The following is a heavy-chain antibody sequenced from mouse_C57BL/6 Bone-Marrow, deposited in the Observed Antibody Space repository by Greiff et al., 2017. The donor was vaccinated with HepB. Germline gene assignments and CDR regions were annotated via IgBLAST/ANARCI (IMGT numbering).Heavy chain of an antibody. CDR1: GYTFTSYG. V-gene: IGHV1-81*01. Sequence: VQLQESGAELARPGASVKLSCKASGYTFTSYGISWVKQRTGQGLEWIGEIYPRSGNTYYNEKFKGKATLTADKSSSTAYMELRSLTSEDSAVYFCARPSLDYYAMDYWGQGTSVTVSS. CDR3: ARPSLDYYAMDY. CDR2: IYPRSGNT. J-gene: IGHJ4*01.